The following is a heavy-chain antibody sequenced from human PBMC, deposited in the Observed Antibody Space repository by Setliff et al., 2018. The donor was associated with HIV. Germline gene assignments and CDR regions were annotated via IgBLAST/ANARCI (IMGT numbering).Heavy chain of an antibody. CDR2: IYYSGTT. CDR3: ASRGIVVVTMSMPDEFFVH. D-gene: IGHD2-21*02. J-gene: IGHJ1*01. V-gene: IGHV4-39*01. CDR1: GGSINSDNYY. Sequence: SETLSLTCSVSGGSINSDNYYWGWIRQAPGKGLEWIGSIYYSGTTYYNPSHRGRVTISVDRSRNQFSLTLNSVTAADTATYYCASRGIVVVTMSMPDEFFVHWGHGTLVTVSS.